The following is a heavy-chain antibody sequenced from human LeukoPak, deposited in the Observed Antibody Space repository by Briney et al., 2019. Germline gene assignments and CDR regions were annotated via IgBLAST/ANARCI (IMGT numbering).Heavy chain of an antibody. V-gene: IGHV1-24*01. CDR1: GYTFTSYG. CDR3: ATVWQWLVRGYYFDY. D-gene: IGHD6-19*01. J-gene: IGHJ4*02. Sequence: ASVKVSCKASGYTFTSYGISWVRQAPGKGLEWVGGFDPEDGETIYAQKFQGRVTMTEDTSTDTAYMELSRLRSEDTAVYYCATVWQWLVRGYYFDYRGQGTLVTVSS. CDR2: FDPEDGET.